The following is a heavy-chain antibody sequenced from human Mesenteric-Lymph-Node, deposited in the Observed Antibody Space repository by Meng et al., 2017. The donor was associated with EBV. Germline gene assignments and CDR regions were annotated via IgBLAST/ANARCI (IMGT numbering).Heavy chain of an antibody. CDR3: ARDYGSGSHFDY. CDR1: GFTFNTYS. V-gene: IGHV3-21*01. D-gene: IGHD3-10*01. Sequence: RGESGGGLVEPGGSLRLSCAASGFTFNTYSMDWVRQAPGKGLEWVSSISSTSIYIKYADSLKGRFAISRDNGKNTLYLQMNSLRVEDTAIYYCARDYGSGSHFDYWGRGSLVTVSS. CDR2: ISSTSIYI. J-gene: IGHJ4*02.